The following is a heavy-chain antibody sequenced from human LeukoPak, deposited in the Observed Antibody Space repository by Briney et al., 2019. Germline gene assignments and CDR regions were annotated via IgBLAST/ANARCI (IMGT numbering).Heavy chain of an antibody. CDR2: ISSSSSYI. J-gene: IGHJ4*02. Sequence: PGGSLRLSCAASGFTFSSYSINWVRQAPGKGLEWVSSISSSSSYIYYADSVKGRFTISRDNAKNSLYLQMNSLRAEDTAEYYCARDGLQWEIGYWGQGTLVTVSS. CDR3: ARDGLQWEIGY. CDR1: GFTFSSYS. V-gene: IGHV3-21*01. D-gene: IGHD1-26*01.